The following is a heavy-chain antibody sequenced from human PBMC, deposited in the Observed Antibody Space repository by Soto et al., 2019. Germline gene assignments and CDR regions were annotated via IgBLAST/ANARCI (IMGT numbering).Heavy chain of an antibody. Sequence: SVKVSCKVSGSRFSNYVISWVRQAPGHGLEWLGRIIPIFNSTKYAQSFQGRVTITADKSTSTASRELSSLRSDDTAVYYCAREGRGKKGCYNGLVSLGYGGQGCLVTLS. D-gene: IGHD2-2*02. V-gene: IGHV1-69*06. CDR1: GSRFSNYV. CDR2: IIPIFNST. J-gene: IGHJ4*02. CDR3: AREGRGKKGCYNGLVSLGY.